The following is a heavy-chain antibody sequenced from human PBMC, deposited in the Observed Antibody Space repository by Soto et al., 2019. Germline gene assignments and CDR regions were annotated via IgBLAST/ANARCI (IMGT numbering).Heavy chain of an antibody. Sequence: QVQLVQSGAEVKKPGASVKVSCKASGYTFTSYGISWVRQAPGQGLEWMGWISAYNGNTNYAQKRQGRVTMTTDTSTSTAYMELRSLSSDDTAVYYCARPGAVDSGSYGGLGAFDIWGQGTMVTVSS. J-gene: IGHJ3*02. D-gene: IGHD1-26*01. CDR3: ARPGAVDSGSYGGLGAFDI. V-gene: IGHV1-18*04. CDR1: GYTFTSYG. CDR2: ISAYNGNT.